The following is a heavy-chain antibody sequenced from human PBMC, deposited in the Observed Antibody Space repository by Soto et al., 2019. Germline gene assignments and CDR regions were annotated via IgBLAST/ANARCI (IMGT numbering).Heavy chain of an antibody. V-gene: IGHV1-2*02. D-gene: IGHD3-16*01. Sequence: QVQLVQSGAEVKQPGTSVRVSCKASGNTHTIYFIHWLRQAPGQGLEWMGWINSVSGGTNYAPRFRGRVLMTRDTSSATAFMDLSGLRSDETAVYYCARGGSYYAHWGQGTLVTVSS. CDR1: GNTHTIYF. CDR3: ARGGSYYAH. J-gene: IGHJ4*02. CDR2: INSVSGGT.